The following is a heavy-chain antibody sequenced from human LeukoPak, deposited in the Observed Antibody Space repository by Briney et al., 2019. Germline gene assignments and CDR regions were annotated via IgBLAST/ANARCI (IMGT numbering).Heavy chain of an antibody. Sequence: PGGSLRLSCAASGFTFSSYSMNWVRQAPGKGLEWVSYISSSSSTIYYADSVKGRFTISRDNAKNSLYLQMNSLRAEDTAVYYCARGPHGSGSQRPYFDYWGQGTLVTVSS. D-gene: IGHD3-10*01. J-gene: IGHJ4*02. CDR2: ISSSSSTI. CDR3: ARGPHGSGSQRPYFDY. V-gene: IGHV3-48*01. CDR1: GFTFSSYS.